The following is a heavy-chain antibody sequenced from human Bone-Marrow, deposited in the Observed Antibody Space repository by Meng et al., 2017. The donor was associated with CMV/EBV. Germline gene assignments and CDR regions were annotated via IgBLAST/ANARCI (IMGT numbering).Heavy chain of an antibody. Sequence: GESLKISCAASGFTFSSYSMNWVRQAPGKGLEWVSYISSSSSTIYYADSVKGRFTISRDNAKNSLYLQMNSLRAEDTAVYYCARVTTLYYYYGMDVWDQGTTVTVSS. J-gene: IGHJ6*02. CDR1: GFTFSSYS. D-gene: IGHD4-11*01. CDR2: ISSSSSTI. CDR3: ARVTTLYYYYGMDV. V-gene: IGHV3-48*04.